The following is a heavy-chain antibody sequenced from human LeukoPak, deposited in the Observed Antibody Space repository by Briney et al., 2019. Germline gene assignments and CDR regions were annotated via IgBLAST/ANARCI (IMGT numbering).Heavy chain of an antibody. CDR1: GGSISSGDYY. D-gene: IGHD6-25*01. CDR3: ARTERLPNYYYYYGMDV. CDR2: IYYSGST. V-gene: IGHV4-30-4*01. J-gene: IGHJ6*02. Sequence: PSETLSLTCTVSGGSISSGDYYWSWIRQPPGKGLEWIGYIYYSGSTYYNPSLKSRVTTSVDTSKNQFSLKLSSVTAADTAVYYCARTERLPNYYYYYGMDVWGQGTTVTVSS.